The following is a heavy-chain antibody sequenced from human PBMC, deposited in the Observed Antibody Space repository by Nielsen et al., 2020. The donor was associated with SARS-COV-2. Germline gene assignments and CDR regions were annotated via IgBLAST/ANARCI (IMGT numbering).Heavy chain of an antibody. CDR2: ISYDGSNK. D-gene: IGHD3-10*01. CDR1: GFTFSSYA. Sequence: GGSLRLSCAASGFTFSSYAMHWVRQAPGKGLEWVAVISYDGSNKYYADSVKGRFTISRDNSKNTLYLQMNSLRAEDTAVYYCARAVIGSGSYYNGPRFDPWGQGTLVTVSS. CDR3: ARAVIGSGSYYNGPRFDP. V-gene: IGHV3-30*04. J-gene: IGHJ5*02.